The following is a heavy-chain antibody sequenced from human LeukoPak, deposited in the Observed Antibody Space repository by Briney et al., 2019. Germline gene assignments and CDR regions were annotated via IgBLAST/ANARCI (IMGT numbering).Heavy chain of an antibody. CDR3: ARAYYDSSGYYSYYFDY. V-gene: IGHV1-69*05. CDR1: GGTFSSYA. CDR2: IIPIFGTA. D-gene: IGHD3-22*01. J-gene: IGHJ4*01. Sequence: SVKVSCKASGGTFSSYAISWVRQAPGQGLEWMGGIIPIFGTAYYAQKFQGRVTITTDESTSTAYMELSSLRSEDTAVYYCARAYYDSSGYYSYYFDYWGQEPWSPSPQ.